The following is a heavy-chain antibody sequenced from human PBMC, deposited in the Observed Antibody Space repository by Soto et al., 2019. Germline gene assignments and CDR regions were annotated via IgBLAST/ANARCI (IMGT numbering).Heavy chain of an antibody. D-gene: IGHD3-3*01. CDR2: INHSGST. V-gene: IGHV4-34*01. J-gene: IGHJ6*02. CDR1: GGSFSGYY. CDR3: ARGIKVLRFLEWLPNYGMDV. Sequence: PSETLSLTCAGYGGSFSGYYWSWIRQPPGKGLEWIGEINHSGSTNYNPSLKSRVTISVDTSKNQFSLKLSSVTAADTAVYYCARGIKVLRFLEWLPNYGMDVWGQGT.